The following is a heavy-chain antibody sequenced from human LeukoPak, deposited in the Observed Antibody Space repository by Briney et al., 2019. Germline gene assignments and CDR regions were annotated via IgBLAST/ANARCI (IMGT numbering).Heavy chain of an antibody. CDR3: ARGPRRCWEQLSGFDI. CDR2: INHSGST. CDR1: GGSFSGYY. J-gene: IGHJ3*02. Sequence: KTSETLSLTCAVYGGSFSGYYWSWIRQPPGKGLEWIGEINHSGSTNYNPSLKSRVTISVDTSKNQFSLKLSSVTAADTAVYYCARGPRRCWEQLSGFDIWGQGTMVTVSS. V-gene: IGHV4-34*01. D-gene: IGHD1/OR15-1a*01.